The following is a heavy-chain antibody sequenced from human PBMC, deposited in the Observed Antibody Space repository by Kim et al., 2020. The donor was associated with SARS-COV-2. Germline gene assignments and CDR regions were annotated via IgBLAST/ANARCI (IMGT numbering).Heavy chain of an antibody. CDR2: INPSGGST. Sequence: ASVKVSCKASGYTFTSYYMHWVRQAPGQGLEWMGIINPSGGSTSYAQKFQGRVTMTRDTSTSTVYMELSSLRSEDTAVYYCARESGYSYDQRGAFDIWGQGTMVTVSS. J-gene: IGHJ3*02. D-gene: IGHD5-18*01. CDR3: ARESGYSYDQRGAFDI. V-gene: IGHV1-46*01. CDR1: GYTFTSYY.